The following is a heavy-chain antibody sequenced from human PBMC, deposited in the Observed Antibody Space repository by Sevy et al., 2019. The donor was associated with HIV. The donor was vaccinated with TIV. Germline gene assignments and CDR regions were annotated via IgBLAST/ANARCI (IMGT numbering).Heavy chain of an antibody. CDR2: IKQDGSEK. Sequence: GGCLRLSCAASGFTFSSYWMSWVRQAPGKGLEWVANIKQDGSEKYYLDSVKGRFTISRDNAKNSLYLQMNSLRAEDTAVYYCAREDGSGSYYFDYWGQGTLVTVSS. V-gene: IGHV3-7*01. D-gene: IGHD1-26*01. CDR1: GFTFSSYW. J-gene: IGHJ4*02. CDR3: AREDGSGSYYFDY.